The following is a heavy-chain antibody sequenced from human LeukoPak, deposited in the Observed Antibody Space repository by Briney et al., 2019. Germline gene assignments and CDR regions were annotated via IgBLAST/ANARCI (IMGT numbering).Heavy chain of an antibody. CDR2: IYSGGST. CDR1: GLTASSNY. CDR3: ARAHSSGWSYYFDY. Sequence: GGSLRLSCAASGLTASSNYMSWVRQAPGKRLEWVSIIYSGGSTYYADSVKGRFTISRDNSKNTLYLQMNSLRAEDTAVYYCARAHSSGWSYYFDYWGQGTLVTVSS. D-gene: IGHD6-19*01. V-gene: IGHV3-53*01. J-gene: IGHJ4*02.